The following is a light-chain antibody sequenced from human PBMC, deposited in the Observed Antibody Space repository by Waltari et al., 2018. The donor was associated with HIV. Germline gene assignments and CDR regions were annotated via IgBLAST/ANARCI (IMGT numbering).Light chain of an antibody. Sequence: QSALTQPASVSGPPGQSITISCTGASDDLGGYVSWYQQYPGKAPKLLIFDVHRRPSGVSDRFSGSKSANTASLTISGLQAEDEADYFCSSYMSTNRLFGGGTRLTVL. J-gene: IGLJ2*01. V-gene: IGLV2-14*03. CDR3: SSYMSTNRL. CDR1: SDDLGGY. CDR2: DVH.